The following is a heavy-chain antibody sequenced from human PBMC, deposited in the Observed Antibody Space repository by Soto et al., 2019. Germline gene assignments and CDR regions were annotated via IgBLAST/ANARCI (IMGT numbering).Heavy chain of an antibody. D-gene: IGHD2-2*01. J-gene: IGHJ4*01. CDR1: GFTFRSYA. CDR3: VKEVGVVPVILKVDY. CDR2: ISYNGGNT. Sequence: EVQLVESGGGLVQPGGSLRLSCSASGFTFRSYAMHWVRQPPGKGLQYVSGISYNGGNTYYADSVRDRFTISRDNSKNTLYLQMSSLRAEDTALYYCVKEVGVVPVILKVDYWGHGTLVTVSS. V-gene: IGHV3-64D*06.